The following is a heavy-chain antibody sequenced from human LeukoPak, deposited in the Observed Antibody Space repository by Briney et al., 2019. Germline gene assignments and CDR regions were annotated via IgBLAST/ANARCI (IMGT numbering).Heavy chain of an antibody. CDR1: GYTFISYG. Sequence: GASVKVSCKASGYTFISYGITWVRQARGQGLEWMGWINTHNGNINFAQKLQGRVTMTTDTSTSTAYMELRSLRSDDTAVYYCARNYSDSSGYYGDYWGQGTLVTVSS. CDR3: ARNYSDSSGYYGDY. CDR2: INTHNGNI. V-gene: IGHV1-18*01. D-gene: IGHD3-22*01. J-gene: IGHJ4*02.